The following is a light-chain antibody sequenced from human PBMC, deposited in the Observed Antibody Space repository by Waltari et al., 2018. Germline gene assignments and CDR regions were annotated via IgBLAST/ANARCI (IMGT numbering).Light chain of an antibody. J-gene: IGKJ1*01. V-gene: IGKV1-9*01. CDR2: AAS. CDR3: QQLNSYPRT. CDR1: QGISSY. Sequence: IQFNQSPSSLSASVGDRVTITCRASQGISSYLAWYQQKPGKAPKLLIYAASTLQSGVPSRFSGSGSGTDFTLTISSLQPEDFATYYCQQLNSYPRTFGQGTKVEIK.